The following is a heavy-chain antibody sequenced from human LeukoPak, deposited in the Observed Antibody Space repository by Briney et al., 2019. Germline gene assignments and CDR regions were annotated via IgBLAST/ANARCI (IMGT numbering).Heavy chain of an antibody. V-gene: IGHV3-53*01. D-gene: IGHD6-13*01. CDR2: MYSNGNT. J-gene: IGHJ4*02. CDR1: GFSVSGNY. CDR3: ARRAGSDY. Sequence: GGSLRLSCAASGFSVSGNYMSWVRQAPGKGLEWVSVMYSNGNTYYADSVRGRFTISRDNSKNTVFLQMNSLRAEDTAVYYCARRAGSDYWGQGTLSPSPQ.